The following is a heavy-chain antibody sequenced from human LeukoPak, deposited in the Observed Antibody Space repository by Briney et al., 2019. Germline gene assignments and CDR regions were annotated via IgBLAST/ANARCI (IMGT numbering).Heavy chain of an antibody. D-gene: IGHD1-26*01. Sequence: SETLSLTCAVSGGSISSSNWWSWVRQPPGKGLEWIGEIYHSGSTNYNPSLKSRVTISVDKSKNQFSLKLSSVTAADTAVYYCARLGGFLYYYYMDVWGKGTTVTISS. J-gene: IGHJ6*03. V-gene: IGHV4-4*02. CDR2: IYHSGST. CDR3: ARLGGFLYYYYMDV. CDR1: GGSISSSNW.